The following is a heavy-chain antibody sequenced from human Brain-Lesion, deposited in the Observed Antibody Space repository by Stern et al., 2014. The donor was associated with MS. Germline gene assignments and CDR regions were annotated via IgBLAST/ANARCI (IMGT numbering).Heavy chain of an antibody. J-gene: IGHJ4*02. Sequence: VQLVESGPGLVKPSQTLSLTCTVSGGAVSSGDRYWSWLRQHPEKGLEWIGYISYSGNNYYNPSLESRVTISMDRSKNQFSLKLRSVTAADTAVYYCARVTEFLRFFYPDYWGQGIRVTVSS. CDR2: ISYSGNN. CDR1: GGAVSSGDRY. V-gene: IGHV4-31*03. CDR3: ARVTEFLRFFYPDY. D-gene: IGHD3-3*01.